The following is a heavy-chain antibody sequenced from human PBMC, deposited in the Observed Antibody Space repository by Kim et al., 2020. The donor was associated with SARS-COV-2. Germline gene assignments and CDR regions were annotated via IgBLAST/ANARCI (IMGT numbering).Heavy chain of an antibody. V-gene: IGHV5-51*01. CDR3: ARQGAVITMVRGVYYWFDP. CDR2: IYPGDSDT. Sequence: GESLKISCKGSGYSFTSYWIGWVRQMPGKGLEWMGIIYPGDSDTRYSPSFQGQVTISADKSISTAYLQWSSLKASDTAMYYCARQGAVITMVRGVYYWFDPSGQGTLVTVSS. J-gene: IGHJ5*02. CDR1: GYSFTSYW. D-gene: IGHD3-10*01.